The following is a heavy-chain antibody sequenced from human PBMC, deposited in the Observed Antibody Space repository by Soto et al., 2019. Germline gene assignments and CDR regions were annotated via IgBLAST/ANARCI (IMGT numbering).Heavy chain of an antibody. CDR3: ATWRYDY. V-gene: IGHV6-1*01. Sequence: SQTLSLTCAISGDSVSSNSAAWNWVRHSPSRGLGWLGRTYYRSKWYNDYAVSLRGRITINPDTTKNQFSLQLNSATPEDTAVYYCATWRYDYWGQGTLVTVSS. CDR2: TYYRSKWYN. CDR1: GDSVSSNSAA. J-gene: IGHJ4*02.